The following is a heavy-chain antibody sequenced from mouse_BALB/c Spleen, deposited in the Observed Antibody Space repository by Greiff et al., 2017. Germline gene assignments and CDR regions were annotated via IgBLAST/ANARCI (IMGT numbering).Heavy chain of an antibody. CDR2: ISYSGST. CDR1: GYSITSDYA. D-gene: IGHD2-1*01. CDR3: AKGDFYYGNPWFAY. V-gene: IGHV3-2*02. J-gene: IGHJ3*01. Sequence: EVQRVESGPGLVKPSQSLSLTCTVTGYSITSDYAWNWIRQFPGNKLEWMGYISYSGSTSYNPSLKSRISITRDTSKNQFFLQLNSVTTEDTATYYCAKGDFYYGNPWFAYWGQGTLVTVSA.